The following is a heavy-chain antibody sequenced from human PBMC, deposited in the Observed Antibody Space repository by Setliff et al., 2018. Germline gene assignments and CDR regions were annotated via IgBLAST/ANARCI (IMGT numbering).Heavy chain of an antibody. Sequence: GASLKISCKGSGYSFTNYWIGWVRQMPGKGLEWMGIIFPADSDTRYSPSFEGQVTISADTSISTAYLQWISLRPSDTAIYYCARRPFGHAFDVWGQGTAVTVSS. D-gene: IGHD3-16*01. CDR3: ARRPFGHAFDV. CDR2: IFPADSDT. CDR1: GYSFTNYW. J-gene: IGHJ3*01. V-gene: IGHV5-51*01.